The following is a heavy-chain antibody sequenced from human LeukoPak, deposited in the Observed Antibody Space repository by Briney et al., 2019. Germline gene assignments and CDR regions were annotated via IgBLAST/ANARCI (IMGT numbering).Heavy chain of an antibody. J-gene: IGHJ4*02. CDR2: INHSGSA. CDR3: ARDSNSWNYFDN. Sequence: SETLSLTCAVYGGSFSGYYWSWIRQPPGKGLEWIGEINHSGSANYNPSLVSRVTISVDTSKSQFSLKLSSVTAADTAVYYCARDSNSWNYFDNWGQGTLVTVS. V-gene: IGHV4-34*01. CDR1: GGSFSGYY. D-gene: IGHD6-13*01.